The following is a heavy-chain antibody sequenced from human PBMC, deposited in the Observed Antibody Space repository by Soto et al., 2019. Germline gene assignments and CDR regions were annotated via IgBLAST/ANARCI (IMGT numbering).Heavy chain of an antibody. Sequence: QVQVVESGGGVVHPEKSLRLSCAASGFTFSNFGMHWVRQAPGKGLEWVAVISNDGTSENYAQSVKGRFTISRDNSKNTPYLQMNSLRAEETAVYYCSGGSGSYYVWGEGTLVTVSS. V-gene: IGHV3-30*03. CDR1: GFTFSNFG. CDR3: SGGSGSYYV. J-gene: IGHJ4*02. D-gene: IGHD1-26*01. CDR2: ISNDGTSE.